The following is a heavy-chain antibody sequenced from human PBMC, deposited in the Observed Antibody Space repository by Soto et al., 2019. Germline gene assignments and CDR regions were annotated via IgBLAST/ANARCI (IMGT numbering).Heavy chain of an antibody. CDR3: ARFFWDIVVVRAAIDGFDP. J-gene: IGHJ5*02. Sequence: QGLEWMGWMNSYSGNTGYAQKLQGRVTMTRDTSTSTAYMELRSLRSDDTAVYYCARFFWDIVVVRAAIDGFDPLVHGTLVTVSS. V-gene: IGHV1-18*01. CDR2: MNSYSGNT. D-gene: IGHD2-2*01.